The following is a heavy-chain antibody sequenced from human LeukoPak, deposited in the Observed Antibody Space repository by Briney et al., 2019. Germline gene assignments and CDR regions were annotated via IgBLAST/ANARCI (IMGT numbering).Heavy chain of an antibody. CDR3: ARRQDYWSGESDY. Sequence: TSETLSLTCTVSGGTISSYYWSWIRQPPGKGLEWIGYIYYSGSTNYNPSLKSRVTISVDTSKNQFSLKLSSVTAADTAVYYCARRQDYWSGESDYWGQGTLVTVSS. J-gene: IGHJ4*02. D-gene: IGHD3-3*01. V-gene: IGHV4-59*08. CDR1: GGTISSYY. CDR2: IYYSGST.